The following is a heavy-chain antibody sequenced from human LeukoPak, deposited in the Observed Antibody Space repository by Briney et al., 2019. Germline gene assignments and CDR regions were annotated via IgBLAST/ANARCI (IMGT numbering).Heavy chain of an antibody. D-gene: IGHD3-10*01. CDR2: INPNSGGT. CDR3: ARDYGSRGDWFDP. V-gene: IGHV1-2*02. CDR1: GYTFTGYY. J-gene: IGHJ5*02. Sequence: ASVRVSCKASGYTFTGYYMHWVRQAPGQGLEWMGWINPNSGGTNYAQKFQGRVTMTRDTSISTAYMELSRLRSDDTAVYYCARDYGSRGDWFDPWGQGTLVTVSS.